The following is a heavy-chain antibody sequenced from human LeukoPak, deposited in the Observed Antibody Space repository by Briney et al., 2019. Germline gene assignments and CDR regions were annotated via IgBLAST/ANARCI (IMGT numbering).Heavy chain of an antibody. CDR2: ISGSGGTT. V-gene: IGHV3-23*01. CDR1: GFTFSIYM. J-gene: IGHJ4*02. D-gene: IGHD2-15*01. CDR3: AKRSSGSSGYSDY. Sequence: PAGGSLRLSCTASGFTFSIYMMTRVRQAPGKGLEWVSSISGSGGTTYYADSVKGRFTVSRDNSKNTLYLHMNSLRAEDTALYYCAKRSSGSSGYSDYWGQGTLVTVSS.